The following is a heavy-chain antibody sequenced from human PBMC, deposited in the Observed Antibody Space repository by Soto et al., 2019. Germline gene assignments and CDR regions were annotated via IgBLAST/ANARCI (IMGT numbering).Heavy chain of an antibody. Sequence: GESLKISCKGSGYSFTSYLISWVRQMPGKGLEWMGRIDPSDSYTNYSPSFQGHVTISADKSISTAYLQWSSLKASDTAMYYCARRGIYSSGWSIRAGSYWYFYLWGRGTLVTVSS. CDR2: IDPSDSYT. CDR3: ARRGIYSSGWSIRAGSYWYFYL. J-gene: IGHJ2*01. CDR1: GYSFTSYL. D-gene: IGHD6-19*01. V-gene: IGHV5-10-1*01.